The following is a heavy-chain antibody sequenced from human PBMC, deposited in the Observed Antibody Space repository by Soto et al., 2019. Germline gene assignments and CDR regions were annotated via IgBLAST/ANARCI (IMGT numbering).Heavy chain of an antibody. CDR2: ISSSSSTI. Sequence: EVQLVESGGGLVQPGGSLRLSCAASGFTFSSYSMNWVRQAPGKGLEWVSYISSSSSTIYYADSVKGRFTISRDNAKNSLYLQMSSLRAEDTAVYYCAREGFVVVAARWDSWFDPWGQGTLVTVSS. J-gene: IGHJ5*02. CDR3: AREGFVVVAARWDSWFDP. V-gene: IGHV3-48*01. CDR1: GFTFSSYS. D-gene: IGHD2-15*01.